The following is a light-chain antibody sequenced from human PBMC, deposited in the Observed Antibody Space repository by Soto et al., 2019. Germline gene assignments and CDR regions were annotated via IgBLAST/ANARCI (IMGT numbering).Light chain of an antibody. V-gene: IGKV3-11*01. CDR2: GAS. CDR1: QPVSDK. CDR3: QQRSNSPPWIT. J-gene: IGKJ5*01. Sequence: EVVMPPSPANLSLSPVSGANLSCRASQPVSDKLAWYQQNPGQAPRLLIYGASARALGIPARFSGSESGTDFTLTISSLEPEDSAVYYCQQRSNSPPWITFGQGTQLEIK.